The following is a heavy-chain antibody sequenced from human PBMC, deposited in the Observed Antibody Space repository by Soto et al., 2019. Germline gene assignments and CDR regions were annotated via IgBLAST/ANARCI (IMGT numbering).Heavy chain of an antibody. CDR3: ARDKGGAALKGSGMAV. V-gene: IGHV4-31*03. D-gene: IGHD3-10*01. CDR2: IYYNGNT. CDR1: GGSLSSRDFY. Sequence: QVQLQESGPGLVKPSQTLSLSCSVSGGSLSSRDFYWSWLRHHPEKGLEWIGSIYYNGNTYYNPSLKSRVTMSLDTSMTEFSLRLTSVTAADTAVYYCARDKGGAALKGSGMAVWGQGTTVTVSS. J-gene: IGHJ6*02.